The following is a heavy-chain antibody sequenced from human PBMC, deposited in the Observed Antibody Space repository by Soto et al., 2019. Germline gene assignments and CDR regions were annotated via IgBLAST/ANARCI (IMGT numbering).Heavy chain of an antibody. D-gene: IGHD6-6*01. V-gene: IGHV4-34*01. J-gene: IGHJ4*02. Sequence: SETLSLTCAVYGGSFSGYYWSWIRQPPGKGLEWIGEINHRGSTNYNPSLKSRVTISVDTSKNQFSLKLSSVTAADTAVYYCARTSRFDCWGQGTLVPVSS. CDR2: INHRGST. CDR1: GGSFSGYY. CDR3: ARTSRFDC.